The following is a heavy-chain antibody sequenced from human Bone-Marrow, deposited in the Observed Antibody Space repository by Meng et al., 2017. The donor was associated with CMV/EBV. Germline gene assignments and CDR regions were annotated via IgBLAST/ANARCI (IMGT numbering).Heavy chain of an antibody. V-gene: IGHV3-21*01. CDR2: ISSSSSYI. CDR3: ARDPDSSGYYDY. Sequence: GGSLRLSCAASGFTFSSYSMNWVRQAPGKGLEWVSSISSSSSYIYYADSVKGRFTISRDNAKNSLYLQMNSLRAEDTAVYYCARDPDSSGYYDYWGQGTLVTVSS. CDR1: GFTFSSYS. D-gene: IGHD3-22*01. J-gene: IGHJ4*02.